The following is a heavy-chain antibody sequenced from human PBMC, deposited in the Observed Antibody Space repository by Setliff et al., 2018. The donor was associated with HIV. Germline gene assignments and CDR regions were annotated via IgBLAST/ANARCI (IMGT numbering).Heavy chain of an antibody. J-gene: IGHJ4*02. V-gene: IGHV4-39*07. CDR3: ARFAGSSWIDY. CDR2: VSSSGDT. CDR1: GGSISSTSYF. Sequence: TSETLSLTCTVSGGSISSTSYFWGWIRLPPAKGLEWIGSVSSSGDTFYTPSLKSRVDISIDTSKRVFSLNLNSATAADTAMYYCARFAGSSWIDYWGQGALVTVSS. D-gene: IGHD6-13*01.